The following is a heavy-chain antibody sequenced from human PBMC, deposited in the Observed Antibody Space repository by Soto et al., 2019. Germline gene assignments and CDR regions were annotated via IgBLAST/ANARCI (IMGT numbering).Heavy chain of an antibody. Sequence: GGSLRLSCAASGFTFSDYYMSWIRQAPGKGLEWVSYISSSGSTIYYADSVKGRFTISRDNAKNSLYLQMNSLRAEDTAVYYCARDHRQSGRPYYYYYYVDVWGKGTTVTVSS. V-gene: IGHV3-11*01. CDR2: ISSSGSTI. CDR1: GFTFSDYY. CDR3: ARDHRQSGRPYYYYYYVDV. D-gene: IGHD3-10*01. J-gene: IGHJ6*03.